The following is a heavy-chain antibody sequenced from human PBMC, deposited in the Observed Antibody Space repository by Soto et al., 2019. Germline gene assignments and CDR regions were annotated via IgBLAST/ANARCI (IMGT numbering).Heavy chain of an antibody. CDR2: IYYSGST. Sequence: QVQLQESGPGLVKPSETLSLTCTVSGGSVSSGSYYWSWIRQPPGKGLEWIGYIYYSGSTNYNPYVKSRVTISVDTPKTQFYLKMSSVTAADRAVYYCARDHYGVDYWGQGTLVTVSS. V-gene: IGHV4-61*01. CDR1: GGSVSSGSYY. CDR3: ARDHYGVDY. D-gene: IGHD4-17*01. J-gene: IGHJ4*02.